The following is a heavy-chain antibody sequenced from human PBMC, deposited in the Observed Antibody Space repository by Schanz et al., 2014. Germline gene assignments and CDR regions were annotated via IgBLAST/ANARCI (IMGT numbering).Heavy chain of an antibody. CDR2: LSEGGGGT. Sequence: EVQLLESGGGLVKPGGSLRLSCAASGFTLSNYAMSWVRQAPGKGLEWVSALSEGGGGTHYADSVRGRFTISSDSSKNTLYLQMSSLRADDTAVYYCARVHIATYHYNSPGAFDIWGQGTRVTVSS. D-gene: IGHD3-10*01. CDR1: GFTLSNYA. J-gene: IGHJ3*02. V-gene: IGHV3-23*01. CDR3: ARVHIATYHYNSPGAFDI.